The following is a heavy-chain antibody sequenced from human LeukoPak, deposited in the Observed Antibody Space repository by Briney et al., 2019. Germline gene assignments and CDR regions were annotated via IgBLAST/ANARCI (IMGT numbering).Heavy chain of an antibody. V-gene: IGHV1-18*01. CDR2: ISTYNGNT. CDR3: ARRLWYGGNSHSDY. Sequence: ASVKVSCKASGYTFTSYGIIWVRQAHGQGLEWMGWISTYNGNTNYAQKLQGRVTMTTDTSTSTAYMELRSLRSDDTAVYYCARRLWYGGNSHSDYWGQGTLVTVSS. J-gene: IGHJ4*02. D-gene: IGHD4-23*01. CDR1: GYTFTSYG.